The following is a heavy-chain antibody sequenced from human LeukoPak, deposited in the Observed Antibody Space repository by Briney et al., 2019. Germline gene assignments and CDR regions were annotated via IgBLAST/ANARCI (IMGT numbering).Heavy chain of an antibody. CDR2: ISGSGTST. D-gene: IGHD5-18*01. CDR1: GFTFSNYA. J-gene: IGHJ4*02. Sequence: GGSLGLSCAASGFTFSNYAMSWVRQAPGKGLEWVSGISGSGTSTYYVDSVKGRFTISRDNSKSTLYLQMNSLRAEDTAVYYCAKDKSHTAMVTNPDYWGQGTLVTVSS. V-gene: IGHV3-23*01. CDR3: AKDKSHTAMVTNPDY.